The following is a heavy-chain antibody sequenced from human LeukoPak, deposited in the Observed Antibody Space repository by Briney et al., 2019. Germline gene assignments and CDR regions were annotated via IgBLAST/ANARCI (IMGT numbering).Heavy chain of an antibody. CDR1: GYTFTDYY. D-gene: IGHD1/OR15-1a*01. CDR2: VDPEDGET. V-gene: IGHV1-69-2*01. Sequence: GASVKVSCKASGYTFTDYYMHWVQQAPGKGLEWMGRVDPEDGETIYAEKFQGRVTITADTSTDTAYMELSSLRSEDTAVYYCALTKYYFDYWGQGTLVTVSS. CDR3: ALTKYYFDY. J-gene: IGHJ4*02.